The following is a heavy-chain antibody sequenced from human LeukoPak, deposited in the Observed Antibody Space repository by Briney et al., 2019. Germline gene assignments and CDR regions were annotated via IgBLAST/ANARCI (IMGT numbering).Heavy chain of an antibody. D-gene: IGHD1-26*01. J-gene: IGHJ4*02. CDR1: GFTFRNYG. CDR2: IWYDGSNK. CDR3: ARGKVGTAAFDN. Sequence: EGSLRLSCAASGFTFRNYGMHWVRQAPGKGLEWVAVIWYDGSNKYYADSAKGRFTISRDSSKNTLYLQMNSLRAEDTAVYYCARGKVGTAAFDNWGQGALVTVSS. V-gene: IGHV3-33*01.